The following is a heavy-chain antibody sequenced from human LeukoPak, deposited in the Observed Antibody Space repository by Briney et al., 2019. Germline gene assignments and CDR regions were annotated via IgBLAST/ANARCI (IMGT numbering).Heavy chain of an antibody. CDR1: GFTFSSYA. CDR2: IRSKLYGGTT. J-gene: IGHJ4*02. Sequence: PGGSLRLSCAASGFTFSSYAMSWVRQAPGMGLEWVTFIRSKLYGGTTEYAASVKGRFTISRDDSKSIAYLQMNSLNTEDTAVYYCSRTRRVSCGGDCYSFDYWGQGTLVTVSS. D-gene: IGHD2-21*02. CDR3: SRTRRVSCGGDCYSFDY. V-gene: IGHV3-49*04.